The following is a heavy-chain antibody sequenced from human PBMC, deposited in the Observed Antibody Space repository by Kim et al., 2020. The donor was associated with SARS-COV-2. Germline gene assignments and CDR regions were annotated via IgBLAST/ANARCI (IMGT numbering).Heavy chain of an antibody. CDR3: AKRSPRSPG. CDR2: GSGT. V-gene: IGHV3-53*01. D-gene: IGHD6-13*01. Sequence: GSGTNYADSVKGRFTIDRDSSKNTVFLKMNSLSAADTAVYYCAKRSPRSPGWGQGTLVTVSS. J-gene: IGHJ4*02.